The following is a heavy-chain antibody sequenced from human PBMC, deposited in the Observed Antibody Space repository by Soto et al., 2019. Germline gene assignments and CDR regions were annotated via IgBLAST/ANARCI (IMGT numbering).Heavy chain of an antibody. Sequence: HGESLKISCKGSGYSFTSYWISWVRQMPGKGLEWMGRIDPSDSYTNYSPSFQGHVTISADKSISTAYLQWSSLKASDTAMYYCARHKAIEAAGTWGYYYYGMDVWGQGTTVTVSS. V-gene: IGHV5-10-1*01. CDR1: GYSFTSYW. D-gene: IGHD6-13*01. CDR3: ARHKAIEAAGTWGYYYYGMDV. CDR2: IDPSDSYT. J-gene: IGHJ6*02.